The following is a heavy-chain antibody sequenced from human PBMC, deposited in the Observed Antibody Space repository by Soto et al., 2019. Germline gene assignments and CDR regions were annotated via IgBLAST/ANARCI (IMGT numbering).Heavy chain of an antibody. D-gene: IGHD2-21*02. CDR1: GFTFSSYS. V-gene: IGHV3-21*01. CDR2: ISSSSSYI. J-gene: IGHJ6*02. Sequence: PGGSLRLSCAASGFTFSSYSMNWVRQAPGKGLEWVSSISSSSSYIYYADSVKGRFTISRDNAKNSLYLQMNSLRAEDTAVYYCARDPLVTAIQDPYYYGMDVWGQGTTVTVSS. CDR3: ARDPLVTAIQDPYYYGMDV.